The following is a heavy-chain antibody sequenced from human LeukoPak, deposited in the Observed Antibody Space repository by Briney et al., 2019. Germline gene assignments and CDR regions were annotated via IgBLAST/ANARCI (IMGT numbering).Heavy chain of an antibody. CDR2: IYTSGST. Sequence: KASETLSLTCTVSGGSISSYYWSWIRQPAGKGLEWIGRIYTSGSTNYNPSLKSRVTMSVDTSKNQFSLKLSSVTAADTAVYYCARDFYYYDSSGYRTRYYYYYMDVWGKGTTVTISS. D-gene: IGHD3-22*01. CDR1: GGSISSYY. CDR3: ARDFYYYDSSGYRTRYYYYYMDV. J-gene: IGHJ6*03. V-gene: IGHV4-4*07.